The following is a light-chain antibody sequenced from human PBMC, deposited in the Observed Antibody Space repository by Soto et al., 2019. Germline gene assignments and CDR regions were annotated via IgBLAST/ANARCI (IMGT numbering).Light chain of an antibody. CDR3: SSYAGSYIVGV. CDR2: DVT. Sequence: QSALTQPRSVSGSPGQSVTLSCTGTSSDVGGYDFVSWYQQHPGKAPKLVIYDVTKRFSGVPDRFSGSKSGNSASLTISGLQAEDEADYYCSSYAGSYIVGVFGGGTKVTVL. J-gene: IGLJ3*02. CDR1: SSDVGGYDF. V-gene: IGLV2-11*01.